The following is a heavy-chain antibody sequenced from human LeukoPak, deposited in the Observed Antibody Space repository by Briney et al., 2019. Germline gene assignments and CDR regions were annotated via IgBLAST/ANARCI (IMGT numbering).Heavy chain of an antibody. CDR3: ARDSYYYDSSGYLNWCDL. J-gene: IGHJ5*02. Sequence: GGSLRLSCAASGFTFSSYSMNWVRQAPGKGLEWVSSISSSSSYIYYADSVKGRFTSSRDNAKNSLYLQMNSLRAEDTAVYYCARDSYYYDSSGYLNWCDLRGQGCLVTVAS. V-gene: IGHV3-21*01. CDR1: GFTFSSYS. CDR2: ISSSSSYI. D-gene: IGHD3-22*01.